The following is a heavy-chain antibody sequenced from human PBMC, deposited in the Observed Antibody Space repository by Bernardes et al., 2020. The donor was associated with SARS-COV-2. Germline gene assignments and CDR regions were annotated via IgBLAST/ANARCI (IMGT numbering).Heavy chain of an antibody. J-gene: IGHJ5*02. CDR2: IYYSGST. D-gene: IGHD5-12*01. CDR1: GGSISSYY. V-gene: IGHV4-59*01. Sequence: LSLTCTVSGGSISSYYWSWIRQPPGKGLEWIGYIYYSGSTNYNPSLKSRVTISVDTSKNQFSLKLSSVTAADMAVYYCARVSGWLPLGYNWFDPWGQGTLVTVSS. CDR3: ARVSGWLPLGYNWFDP.